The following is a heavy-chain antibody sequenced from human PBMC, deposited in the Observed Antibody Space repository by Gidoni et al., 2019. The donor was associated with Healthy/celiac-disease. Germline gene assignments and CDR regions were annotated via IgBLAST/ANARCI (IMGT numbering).Heavy chain of an antibody. J-gene: IGHJ6*02. V-gene: IGHV1-69*02. D-gene: IGHD5-18*01. CDR3: AGANVDTAMVAGMDV. Sequence: QVQLVQSGAEVKKPGSSVKVSCKASGGTFSSYTISWVRQAPGQGLEWMGRIIPILGIANYAQKFQGRVTITADKSTSTAYMELSSLRSEDTAVYYCAGANVDTAMVAGMDVWGQGTTVTVSS. CDR2: IIPILGIA. CDR1: GGTFSSYT.